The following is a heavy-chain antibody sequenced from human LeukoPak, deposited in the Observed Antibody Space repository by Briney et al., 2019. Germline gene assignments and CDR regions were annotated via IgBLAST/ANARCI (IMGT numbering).Heavy chain of an antibody. CDR3: ARGSWQLAEEVY. V-gene: IGHV4-4*07. Sequence: SETLSLTCNVSGGSISNYYWSWIRQTAGKGLEWIGRISSRGNINYNPSLKSRVTISVDTSKNQFSLKLSSVTAADTAVYYCARGSWQLAEEVYWGQGTLVTVSS. J-gene: IGHJ4*02. CDR1: GGSISNYY. CDR2: ISSRGNI. D-gene: IGHD6-6*01.